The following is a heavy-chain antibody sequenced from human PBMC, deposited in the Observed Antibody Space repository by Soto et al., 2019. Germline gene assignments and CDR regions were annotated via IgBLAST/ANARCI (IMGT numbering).Heavy chain of an antibody. CDR1: GYTFTSYG. J-gene: IGHJ3*02. Sequence: GASVKVSCKASGYTFTSYGISWVRQAPGQGLEWMGWISAYNGNTNYAQKLQGRVTMTTDTSTSTAYMELRSLRSDDTAVYYCARRGDFWSGYSLWGNDAFDIWGQGTMVTVSS. V-gene: IGHV1-18*01. D-gene: IGHD3-3*01. CDR2: ISAYNGNT. CDR3: ARRGDFWSGYSLWGNDAFDI.